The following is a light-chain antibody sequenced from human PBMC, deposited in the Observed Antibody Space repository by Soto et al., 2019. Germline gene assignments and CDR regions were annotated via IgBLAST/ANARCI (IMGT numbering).Light chain of an antibody. Sequence: QSVLTQPPSVSGAPGQRVTISCTGSSSNIGAGYDVHWYQQLPGTAPKVLIYGNINRPSGVPDRFSASKSGTSASLAITGLQAEDEADYYCSSYTSSNTRVVFGGGTKVTVL. J-gene: IGLJ2*01. CDR1: SSNIGAGYD. CDR2: GNI. CDR3: SSYTSSNTRVV. V-gene: IGLV1-40*01.